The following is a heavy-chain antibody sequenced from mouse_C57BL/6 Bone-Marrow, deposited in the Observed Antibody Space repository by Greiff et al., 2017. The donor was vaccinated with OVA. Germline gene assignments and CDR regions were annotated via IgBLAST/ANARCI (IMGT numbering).Heavy chain of an antibody. CDR3: TDSNYPYAMDY. CDR2: IDPENGDT. CDR1: GFNIKDDY. Sequence: VQLQQSGAELVRPGASVKLSCTASGFNIKDDYMHWVKQRPEQGLEWIGWIDPENGDTEYASKFQGKATITADTSSNTAYLQLSSLTSEDTAVYYSTDSNYPYAMDYWGQGTSVTVSS. D-gene: IGHD2-5*01. J-gene: IGHJ4*01. V-gene: IGHV14-4*01.